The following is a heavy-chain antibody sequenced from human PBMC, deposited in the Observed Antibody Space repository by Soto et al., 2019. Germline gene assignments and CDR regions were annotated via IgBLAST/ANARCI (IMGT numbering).Heavy chain of an antibody. CDR1: GGSINSGDYY. CDR2: IYYSGII. J-gene: IGHJ6*02. Sequence: QVQLQESGPRLVKPSQTLSLTCSVSGGSINSGDYYWSWIRQAPGKGLEWIGYIYYSGIIDYNPSLQSRLAISMDTAKNQFSLNLNSVTAADTAVYFCGRWSGVVVAGMDVWGQGTTVTVSS. V-gene: IGHV4-30-4*01. D-gene: IGHD2-15*01. CDR3: GRWSGVVVAGMDV.